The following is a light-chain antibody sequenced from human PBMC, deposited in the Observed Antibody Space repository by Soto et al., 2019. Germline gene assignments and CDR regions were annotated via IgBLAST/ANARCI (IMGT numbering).Light chain of an antibody. CDR2: KAS. CDR1: QTISSW. CDR3: QHYNSYSEA. V-gene: IGKV1-5*03. Sequence: IHMTHSPSTLSGSLGEGLKITCRASQTISSWLAWYQQKPGKAPKLLIYKASTLKSGVPSRFSGSGSGTEFTLTISSLQPDDFATYYCQHYNSYSEAFGQGTKVDIK. J-gene: IGKJ1*01.